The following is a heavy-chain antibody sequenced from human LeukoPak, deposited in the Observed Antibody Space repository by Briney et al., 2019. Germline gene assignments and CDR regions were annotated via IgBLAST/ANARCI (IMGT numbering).Heavy chain of an antibody. J-gene: IGHJ5*02. CDR3: ARETIAAAAGNWFDP. CDR2: IYYSGST. CDR1: TGSISSYY. D-gene: IGHD6-13*01. Sequence: SQTLSLTCTLSTGSISSYYWSWIRHPPGKGLEWIGYIYYSGSTNYNPSLKSRVTISVDTSKNQFSLKLSCVTAADTAVYYCARETIAAAAGNWFDPWGQGTLVTVSS. V-gene: IGHV4-59*01.